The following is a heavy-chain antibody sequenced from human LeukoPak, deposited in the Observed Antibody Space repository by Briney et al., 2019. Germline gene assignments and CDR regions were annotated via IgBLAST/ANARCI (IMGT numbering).Heavy chain of an antibody. CDR1: GFTFSSYS. V-gene: IGHV3-48*04. CDR3: AKDVVVIPAAGDAFDF. CDR2: SSSSSSTI. D-gene: IGHD2-2*01. Sequence: GGSLRLSCAASGFTFSSYSMNWVRQAPGKGLEWVSYSSSSSSTIYYADSVKGRFTISRDNAKNSPYLQMNSLRAEDTAVYYCAKDVVVIPAAGDAFDFWGQGTMVTVSS. J-gene: IGHJ3*01.